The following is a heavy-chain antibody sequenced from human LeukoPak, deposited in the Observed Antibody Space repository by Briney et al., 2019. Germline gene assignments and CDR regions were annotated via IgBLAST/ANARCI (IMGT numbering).Heavy chain of an antibody. CDR1: GYTFTGYY. V-gene: IGHV1-2*02. D-gene: IGHD1-1*01. CDR3: ARLGRWLQLRHYFDY. Sequence: GASVKVSCKASGYTFTGYYMHWVRQAPGQGLEWMGWINPNSGGTNYAQKFQDRVTMTRDTSISTVYMELSRLRSDDTAVYYCARLGRWLQLRHYFDYWGQGTLVTVSS. CDR2: INPNSGGT. J-gene: IGHJ4*02.